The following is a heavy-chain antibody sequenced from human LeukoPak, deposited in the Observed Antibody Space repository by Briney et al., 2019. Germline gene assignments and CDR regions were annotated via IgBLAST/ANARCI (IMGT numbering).Heavy chain of an antibody. D-gene: IGHD1-26*01. J-gene: IGHJ6*03. CDR1: GFTFSSYG. V-gene: IGHV3-30*02. CDR3: AKDDGGSYYIYYYYMDV. Sequence: GGSLRLSCAASGFTFSSYGMHWVRQAPGKGLEWVAFIRYDGSNKYYADSVKGRFTISRDNSKNTLYLQMNSLRAEDTAVYYCAKDDGGSYYIYYYYMDVWGKGTTVTISS. CDR2: IRYDGSNK.